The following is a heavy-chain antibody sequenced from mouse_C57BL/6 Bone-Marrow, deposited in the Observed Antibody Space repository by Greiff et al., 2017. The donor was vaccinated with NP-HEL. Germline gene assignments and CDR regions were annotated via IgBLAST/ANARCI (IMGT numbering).Heavy chain of an antibody. D-gene: IGHD2-2*01. V-gene: IGHV1-81*01. Sequence: VQLQQPGAELARPGASVKLSCKASGYTFTSYGMSWVKQRPGQGLEWIGEIYPRSGNTYYNEKFKGKATLTVDKSSSTAYMQLRSLTSEDSAVYFCASDDIFGYDGGTYVFAYWGQGTLVTVSA. CDR2: IYPRSGNT. J-gene: IGHJ3*01. CDR3: ASDDIFGYDGGTYVFAY. CDR1: GYTFTSYG.